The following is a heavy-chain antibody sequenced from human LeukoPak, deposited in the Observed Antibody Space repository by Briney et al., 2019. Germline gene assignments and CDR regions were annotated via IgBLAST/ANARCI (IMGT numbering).Heavy chain of an antibody. J-gene: IGHJ4*02. CDR2: INSDGSST. Sequence: SGGSLRLSCAASGFIFSDYSMGWVRQAPGKGLVWVSRINSDGSSTSYADSVKGRFTISRDNAKNTLYLQMNSLRAEDTAVYYCASPERGPNYYDSSGYYYWGQGTLVTVSS. CDR3: ASPERGPNYYDSSGYYY. V-gene: IGHV3-74*01. D-gene: IGHD3-22*01. CDR1: GFIFSDYS.